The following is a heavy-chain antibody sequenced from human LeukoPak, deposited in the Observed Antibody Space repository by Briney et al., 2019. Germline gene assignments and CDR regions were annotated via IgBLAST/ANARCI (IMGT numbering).Heavy chain of an antibody. CDR1: GYTFTSYD. J-gene: IGHJ6*03. Sequence: GASVKVSCKASGYTFTSYDINWVRQATGQGLEWMGWMNPNSGNTGYARKFQGRVTMTRNTSISTAYMELSSLRSEDTAVYYCARVDTAMVTFPYYYYYMDVWGKGTTVTVSS. D-gene: IGHD5-18*01. CDR2: MNPNSGNT. CDR3: ARVDTAMVTFPYYYYYMDV. V-gene: IGHV1-8*01.